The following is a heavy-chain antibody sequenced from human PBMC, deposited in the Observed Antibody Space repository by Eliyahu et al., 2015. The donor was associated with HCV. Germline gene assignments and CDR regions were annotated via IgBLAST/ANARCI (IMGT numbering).Heavy chain of an antibody. Sequence: QVQLQESGPGLVKPSGTLSLTCAVXGGSIXXSNWWXWVRQPPGKGLEWIGEIYHSGSTNYNPSLKSRVTISVDKSKNQFSLKLSSVTAADTAVYYCAGAVAGTISYYYGMDVWGQGTTVTVSS. V-gene: IGHV4-4*02. CDR3: AGAVAGTISYYYGMDV. CDR2: IYHSGST. J-gene: IGHJ6*02. CDR1: GGSIXXSNW. D-gene: IGHD6-19*01.